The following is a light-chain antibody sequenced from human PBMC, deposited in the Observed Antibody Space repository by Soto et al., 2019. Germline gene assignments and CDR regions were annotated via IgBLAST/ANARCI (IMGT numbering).Light chain of an antibody. CDR2: GAF. V-gene: IGKV3-15*01. CDR3: QQYNNWPPWT. Sequence: IVMTQSPATLSVSPGERATLSCRASESVSSDVAWYQQKPGQAPRLLIYGAFTRATGIPDRFSGSGSGTEFTLTISSVQSEDFALYYCQQYNNWPPWTFGQGTKVEIK. J-gene: IGKJ1*01. CDR1: ESVSSD.